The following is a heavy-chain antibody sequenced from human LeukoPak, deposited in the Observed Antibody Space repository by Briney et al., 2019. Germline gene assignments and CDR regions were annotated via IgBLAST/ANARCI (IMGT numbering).Heavy chain of an antibody. V-gene: IGHV4-59*01. CDR1: GGSISSYY. D-gene: IGHD3-22*01. Sequence: SETLSLTCTVSGGSISSYYWSWIRQPPGKGLEYIGYIYYSGSTNHNPSLKSRVTMSVDTSKNQFSLKLSSVTAADTAVYYCARGTMMVGPWGQGTLVTVFS. J-gene: IGHJ5*02. CDR3: ARGTMMVGP. CDR2: IYYSGST.